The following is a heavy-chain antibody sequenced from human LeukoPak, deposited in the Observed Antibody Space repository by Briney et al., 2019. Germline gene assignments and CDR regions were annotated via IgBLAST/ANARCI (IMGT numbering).Heavy chain of an antibody. CDR1: GGSISSGGYS. CDR2: IYYSGTT. D-gene: IGHD3-10*01. V-gene: IGHV4-30-4*07. Sequence: PSETLSLTCAVSGGSISSGGYSWSWIRQPPGKGLEWIAYIYYSGTTYYNPSLKSRVTISIDTSKNQFSLKLSSVTAADTAVYYCARGFARSLVRGVGWFDPWGQGTLVTVSS. J-gene: IGHJ5*02. CDR3: ARGFARSLVRGVGWFDP.